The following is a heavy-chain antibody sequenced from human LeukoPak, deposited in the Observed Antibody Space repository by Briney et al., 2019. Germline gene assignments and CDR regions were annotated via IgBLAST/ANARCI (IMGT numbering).Heavy chain of an antibody. V-gene: IGHV1-24*01. J-gene: IGHJ4*02. Sequence: GASVKVSCKVSGYTLTELSMHWVRQXPGXXXXXXGGFXPEDGETIYAQKFQGRVTMTEDTSTDTAYMELSSLKSEDTAVYYCATGSPSSSWSSGWFPFDYWGQGTLVTVSS. CDR2: FXPEDGET. D-gene: IGHD6-19*01. CDR1: GYTLTELS. CDR3: ATGSPSSSWSSGWFPFDY.